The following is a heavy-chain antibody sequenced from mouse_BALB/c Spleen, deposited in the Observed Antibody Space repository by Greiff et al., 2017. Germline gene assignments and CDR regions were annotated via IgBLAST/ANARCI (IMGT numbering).Heavy chain of an antibody. CDR2: IDPSDSYT. V-gene: IGHV1-69*02. CDR1: GYTFTSYW. D-gene: IGHD1-2*01. J-gene: IGHJ1*01. Sequence: QVQLQQPGAELVKPGASVKLSCKASGYTFTSYWMHWVKQRPGQGLEWIGEIDPSDSYTNYNQKFKGKATLTVDKSSSTAYMQLSSLTSEDSAVYYCAKFITTYFDVWGAGTTVTVSS. CDR3: AKFITTYFDV.